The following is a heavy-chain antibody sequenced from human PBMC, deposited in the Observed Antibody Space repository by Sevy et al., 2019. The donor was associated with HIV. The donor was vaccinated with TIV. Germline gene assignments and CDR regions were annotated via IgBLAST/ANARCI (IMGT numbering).Heavy chain of an antibody. CDR2: IKQDGSEK. CDR3: AREGGRDSGSYYSYYYYMDV. D-gene: IGHD3-10*01. J-gene: IGHJ6*03. CDR1: GFTFSSYW. V-gene: IGHV3-7*01. Sequence: GGSLRLSCAASGFTFSSYWMSWVRQAPGKGLEWVANIKQDGSEKYYVDSVKGRFTISRDNAKNSLYLQMNSLRAEGTAVYYCAREGGRDSGSYYSYYYYMDVWGKGTTVTVSS.